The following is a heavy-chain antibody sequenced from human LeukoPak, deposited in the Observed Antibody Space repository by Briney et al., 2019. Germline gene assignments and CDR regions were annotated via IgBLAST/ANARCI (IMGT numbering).Heavy chain of an antibody. V-gene: IGHV3-9*01. J-gene: IGHJ5*02. CDR2: ISWNSGSI. CDR1: GFTFDDYA. Sequence: GGSLRLSCAASGFTFDDYAMHWVRQAPGKGLEWVSGISWNSGSIGYADSVKGRFTISRDNAKNSLYLQMNSLRAEDTALYYCAKDPSYSSSSPWFDPWGQGTLVTVSS. D-gene: IGHD6-6*01. CDR3: AKDPSYSSSSPWFDP.